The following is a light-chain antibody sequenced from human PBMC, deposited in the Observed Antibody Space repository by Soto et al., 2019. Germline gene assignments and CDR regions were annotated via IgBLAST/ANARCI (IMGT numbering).Light chain of an antibody. CDR1: QSITTF. J-gene: IGKJ4*02. V-gene: IGKV1-5*01. CDR2: DAS. CDR3: QQYSPYPPT. Sequence: DIQMTQSPSTLSASIGDRVTITCRASQSITTFLAWYQQKPGKAPQILIYDASKLEPGVPSRLSGGGSGTEFTLTISSLQPDDFATYYCQQYSPYPPTFGGGIMVDIK.